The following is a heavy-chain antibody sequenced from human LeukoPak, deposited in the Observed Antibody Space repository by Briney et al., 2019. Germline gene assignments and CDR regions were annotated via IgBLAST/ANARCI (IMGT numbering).Heavy chain of an antibody. D-gene: IGHD3-10*02. J-gene: IGHJ6*04. Sequence: GGSLRLSCAGSGFTVSSFEINWVRQAPGKGLEWVSFIAVDRTTFYADSVKGRFTLSRDNAKNSLYLQMNSLRAEDTAVYYCAELGITMIGGVWGKGTTVTISS. CDR3: AELGITMIGGV. CDR2: IAVDRTT. CDR1: GFTVSSFE. V-gene: IGHV3-48*03.